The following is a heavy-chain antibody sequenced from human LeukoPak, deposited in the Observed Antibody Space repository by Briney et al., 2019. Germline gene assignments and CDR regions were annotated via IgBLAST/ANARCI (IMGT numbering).Heavy chain of an antibody. J-gene: IGHJ4*02. CDR3: AGDPRITMVRGVPFDY. D-gene: IGHD3-10*01. CDR1: GYTFTSYG. Sequence: ASVKVSCKASGYTFTSYGISWVRQAPGQGLEWMGWISAYNGNTNYAQKLQGRVTMTTDTSTSTAYMELRSLRSDDTAVYYCAGDPRITMVRGVPFDYWGQGTLVTVSS. CDR2: ISAYNGNT. V-gene: IGHV1-18*01.